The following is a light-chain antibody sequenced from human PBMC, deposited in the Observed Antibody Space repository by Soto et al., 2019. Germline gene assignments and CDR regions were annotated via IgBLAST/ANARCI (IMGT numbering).Light chain of an antibody. CDR3: QQDGSSPIYT. V-gene: IGKV3-20*01. Sequence: EIVLTQSPGTLSLSPGERATLSCRASQSVSSSYLAWYQQKPGQAPRLLIYGASSRAAGIPDRFSVSGSGTDFTLNISRLEPEYFVVDYCQQDGSSPIYTFGQGTKLEIK. CDR2: GAS. CDR1: QSVSSSY. J-gene: IGKJ2*01.